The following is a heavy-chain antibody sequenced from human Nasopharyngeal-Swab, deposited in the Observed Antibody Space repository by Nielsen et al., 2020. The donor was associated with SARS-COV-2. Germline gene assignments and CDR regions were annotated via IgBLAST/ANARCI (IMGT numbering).Heavy chain of an antibody. CDR3: AKDSVVAVAGWDAFDI. CDR1: GFTFSSYS. J-gene: IGHJ3*02. D-gene: IGHD6-19*01. Sequence: GESLKISCAASGFTFSSYSMNWVRQAPGKGLEWVSYISSSSSTIYYADSVKGRFTISRDNAKNSLYLQMNSLRAEDTAVHYCAKDSVVAVAGWDAFDIWGQGTMVTVSS. V-gene: IGHV3-48*01. CDR2: ISSSSSTI.